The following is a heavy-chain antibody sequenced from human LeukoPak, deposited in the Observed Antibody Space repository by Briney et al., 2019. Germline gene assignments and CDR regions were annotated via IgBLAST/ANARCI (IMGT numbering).Heavy chain of an antibody. CDR3: ARLGEKADFDY. Sequence: GSLRLSCAASGFTLSSYWMSWVRQAPGKGLEWVANIKQYGSESYSVDSVKGRFTFSRDNAKNSLYLQINSLRAEDTAVYYCARLGEKADFDYWGQGTLVTVSS. D-gene: IGHD3-16*01. CDR2: IKQYGSES. J-gene: IGHJ4*02. V-gene: IGHV3-7*01. CDR1: GFTLSSYW.